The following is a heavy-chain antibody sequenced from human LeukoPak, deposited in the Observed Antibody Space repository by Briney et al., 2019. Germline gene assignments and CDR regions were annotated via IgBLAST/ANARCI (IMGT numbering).Heavy chain of an antibody. D-gene: IGHD1-26*01. CDR2: IYYSGST. CDR3: ARRFAHRSRWFAP. V-gene: IGHV4-39*02. CDR1: GDSISADNHY. Sequence: PSETLSLTCTVSGDSISADNHYWGWIRQPPGKGLEWIGNIYYSGSTHYNPSLKSRVIISIDTSNNLFSLRLSSVTAADTAVYYCARRFAHRSRWFAPWGQGTLVTVSS. J-gene: IGHJ5*02.